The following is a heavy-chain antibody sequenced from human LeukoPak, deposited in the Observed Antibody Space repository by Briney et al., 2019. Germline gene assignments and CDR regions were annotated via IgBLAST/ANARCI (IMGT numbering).Heavy chain of an antibody. V-gene: IGHV1-8*03. CDR1: GYTFTSYD. J-gene: IGHJ4*02. Sequence: ASVTVSCKASGYTFTSYDINWVRQAPGQGLEWMGWMNPNSGNTGYAQKFQGRVTITRNTSISTAYMELSSLRSEDTAVYYCARDERYDSSGYPFDYWGQGTLVTVSS. CDR3: ARDERYDSSGYPFDY. CDR2: MNPNSGNT. D-gene: IGHD3-22*01.